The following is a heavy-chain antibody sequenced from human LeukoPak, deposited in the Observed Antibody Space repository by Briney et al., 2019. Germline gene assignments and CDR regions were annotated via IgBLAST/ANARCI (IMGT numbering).Heavy chain of an antibody. Sequence: GGSLRLSCAASGFTFSSYSMNWVRQAPGKGLEWVSSISSSTSYIYYADSVKGRFTISRDNAKNSLYLQMNSLRAEDTAVYYCARDNKPDYGVMGYWGQGTLVTVSS. CDR1: GFTFSSYS. J-gene: IGHJ4*02. D-gene: IGHD4-17*01. CDR2: ISSSTSYI. V-gene: IGHV3-21*04. CDR3: ARDNKPDYGVMGY.